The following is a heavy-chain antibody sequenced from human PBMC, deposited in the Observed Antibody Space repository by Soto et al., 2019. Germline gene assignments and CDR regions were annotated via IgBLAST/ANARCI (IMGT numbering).Heavy chain of an antibody. CDR3: ARDRFRGTYSSSPSAMDV. V-gene: IGHV1-69*13. D-gene: IGHD6-6*01. Sequence: SVKVSCKASGGTFSSYAISWVRQAPGQGLEWMGGIIPIFGTANYAQKFQGRVTITADESTSTAYMELSSLRSEDTAVYYCARDRFRGTYSSSPSAMDVWGQGTTVTVSS. CDR2: IIPIFGTA. CDR1: GGTFSSYA. J-gene: IGHJ6*02.